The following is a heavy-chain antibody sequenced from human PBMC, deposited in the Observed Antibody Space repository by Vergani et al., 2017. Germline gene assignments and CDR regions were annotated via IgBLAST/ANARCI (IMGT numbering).Heavy chain of an antibody. J-gene: IGHJ3*02. CDR2: ISYSGGT. CDR1: GGSISSGGYY. V-gene: IGHV4-31*03. CDR3: SRGAVAATDAFDI. D-gene: IGHD2-15*01. Sequence: QVQLQESGPGLVKPSQTLSLTCTVSGGSISSGGYYWSWLRQHPGKGLEWVGYISYSGGTYYNPSLETRVTIPVDTSKHQFSLKLSSVTAAATAVYYWSRGAVAATDAFDIWGQGTMVTVSS.